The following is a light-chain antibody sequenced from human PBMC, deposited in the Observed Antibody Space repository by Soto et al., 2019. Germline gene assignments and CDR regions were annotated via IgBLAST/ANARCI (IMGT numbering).Light chain of an antibody. CDR1: QSISSW. J-gene: IGKJ1*01. CDR2: KAS. CDR3: QQYNTYRT. Sequence: DIQMTQSPSTLSASVGDRVTITCRASQSISSWLAWYQQKPGKAPKLLIYKASSLESGVPSRFSGSGSGTEFTLTISSLQPDDFATYYRQQYNTYRTFGQGTKV. V-gene: IGKV1-5*03.